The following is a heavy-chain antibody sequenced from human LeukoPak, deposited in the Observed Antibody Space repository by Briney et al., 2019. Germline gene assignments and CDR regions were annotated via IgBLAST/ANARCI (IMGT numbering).Heavy chain of an antibody. CDR2: ISPAGDAT. CDR1: GYTFTSYD. CDR3: ARDPSEDIVAYFDY. Sequence: ASVKVSCKASGYTFTSYDINWVRQAPGQGLEWMGSISPAGDATHYAQRFQGRITMTRDTSITTAYLELSSLKSDDTAVYYCARDPSEDIVAYFDYWGQGTLVTVSS. J-gene: IGHJ4*02. D-gene: IGHD5-12*01. V-gene: IGHV1-2*02.